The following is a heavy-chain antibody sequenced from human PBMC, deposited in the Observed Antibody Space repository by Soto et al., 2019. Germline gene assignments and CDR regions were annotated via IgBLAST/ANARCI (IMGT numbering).Heavy chain of an antibody. Sequence: GGSLRLSCAASGFTFSNYAVTWVRQAPGKGLEWVLTISGSGGSTYYADSVKGRFTISRDNSKNTLYLQMNSLRAEDTAVYYCAKDQGSSWYEIDYWGQGTLVTVSS. CDR1: GFTFSNYA. CDR3: AKDQGSSWYEIDY. J-gene: IGHJ4*02. CDR2: ISGSGGST. D-gene: IGHD6-13*01. V-gene: IGHV3-23*01.